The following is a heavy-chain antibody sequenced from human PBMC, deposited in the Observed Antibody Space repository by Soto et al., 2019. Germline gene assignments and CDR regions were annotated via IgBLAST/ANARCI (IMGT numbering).Heavy chain of an antibody. CDR3: ARRCGLAPVYDAFDI. D-gene: IGHD2-8*01. V-gene: IGHV1-18*01. Sequence: QGLLVQSGPEVKKPGASVKVSCKTSGYTFTTYGITWVRQAPGQRLEWMGWTYNGNTNYAQRFQGRVTMTTDTSTSTADMELRSLRSDDTAVYYCARRCGLAPVYDAFDIWGHGTLVTVCS. CDR2: TYNGNT. J-gene: IGHJ3*02. CDR1: GYTFTTYG.